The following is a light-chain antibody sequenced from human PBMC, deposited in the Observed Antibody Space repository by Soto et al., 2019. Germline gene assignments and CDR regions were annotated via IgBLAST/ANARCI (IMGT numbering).Light chain of an antibody. CDR3: QTWGTGIQV. Sequence: QSVLTQSPSASASLGASVKLTCTLTSGHSTYAIAWLQHQPEKGPRNLMKLNSDGSYIKGGGIPDRFSGSSSGAERYLTISSLQSEDEADYYCQTWGTGIQVFGGGTKVTVL. V-gene: IGLV4-69*01. CDR1: SGHSTYA. CDR2: LNSDGSY. J-gene: IGLJ3*02.